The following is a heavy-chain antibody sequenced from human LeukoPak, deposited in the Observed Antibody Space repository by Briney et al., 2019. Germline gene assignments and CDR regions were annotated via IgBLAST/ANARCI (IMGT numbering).Heavy chain of an antibody. CDR2: INPSGGST. J-gene: IGHJ4*02. CDR3: ARKGADYGDYDY. V-gene: IGHV1-46*01. Sequence: ASVKVSCKASGYTFASYYMHWVRQAPGQGLEWMGIINPSGGSTTYAQKFQGRVTMTRDTSTSTVYMELSSLRSEDTAVYYCARKGADYGDYDYWGQGTLVTVSS. CDR1: GYTFASYY. D-gene: IGHD4-17*01.